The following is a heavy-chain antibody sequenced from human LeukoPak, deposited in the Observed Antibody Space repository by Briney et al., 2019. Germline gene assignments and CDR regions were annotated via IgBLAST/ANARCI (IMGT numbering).Heavy chain of an antibody. V-gene: IGHV4-39*02. CDR1: GGSTGSSSYY. Sequence: SETLSLTCTLSGGSTGSSSYYWGWIRQPPGKGLEWIGSVYYGRSPYFNPSLESRATISVDTSKNHFSLKMSSVTAADTAVYYCARSSGTGTFSYWGQGTLVTVSS. CDR3: ARSSGTGTFSY. J-gene: IGHJ4*02. D-gene: IGHD6-25*01. CDR2: VYYGRSP.